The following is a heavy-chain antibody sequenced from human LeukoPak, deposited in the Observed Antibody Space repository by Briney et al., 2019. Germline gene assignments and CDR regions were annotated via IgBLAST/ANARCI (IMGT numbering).Heavy chain of an antibody. CDR1: GGSFSGYY. CDR3: ARRVTMITFGGVIVRSYFDY. CDR2: INHSGST. D-gene: IGHD3-16*02. V-gene: IGHV4-34*01. Sequence: SETLSLTCAVYGGSFSGYYWSWIRQPPGKGLEWIGEINHSGSTNYNPSLKSRVTISVDTSKNQFSLKLSSVTAADTAVYYCARRVTMITFGGVIVRSYFDYWGQGTLVTVSS. J-gene: IGHJ4*02.